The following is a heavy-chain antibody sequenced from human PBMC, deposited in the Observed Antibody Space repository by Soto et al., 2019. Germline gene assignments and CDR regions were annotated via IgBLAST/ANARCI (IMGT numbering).Heavy chain of an antibody. V-gene: IGHV3-23*01. D-gene: IGHD2-15*01. CDR1: GFTFSSYV. J-gene: IGHJ4*02. CDR2: ISGSGGST. CDR3: AKGGYCSGGSCSTPMDYFDY. Sequence: EVQLLESGGGLVQPGGSLRLSCAASGFTFSSYVMSWVRQAPGKGLEWVSAISGSGGSTYYADSVKGRFTISRDNSKNTLYLQMNSLRAEDTAVYYCAKGGYCSGGSCSTPMDYFDYWGQGTLVTVSS.